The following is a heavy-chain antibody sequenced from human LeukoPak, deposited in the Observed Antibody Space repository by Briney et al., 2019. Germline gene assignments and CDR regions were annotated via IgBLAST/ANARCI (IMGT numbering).Heavy chain of an antibody. CDR3: ARVRYSSGWYLLAFDY. J-gene: IGHJ4*02. CDR1: GGSISSYY. V-gene: IGHV4-59*01. D-gene: IGHD6-19*01. Sequence: SETLSLTCTVSGGSISSYYWSWIRQPPGKGLEWIGYIYYSGSTNYNPSLKSRVTISVDTSKNQFSLKLSSVIAADTAVYYCARVRYSSGWYLLAFDYWGQGTLVTVSS. CDR2: IYYSGST.